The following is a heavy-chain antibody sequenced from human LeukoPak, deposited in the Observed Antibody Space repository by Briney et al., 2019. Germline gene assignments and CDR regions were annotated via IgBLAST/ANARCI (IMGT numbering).Heavy chain of an antibody. Sequence: GGSLRLSCAASGFRFSAYGMYWVRQTPGKGLEWVAVISYEGSNEYYADSVKGRFTISRDNSENTLYLQMNSLRADDTAVYYCVRALNGDKDYWGQGTLVTVSS. CDR3: VRALNGDKDY. J-gene: IGHJ4*02. CDR2: ISYEGSNE. D-gene: IGHD3-9*01. CDR1: GFRFSAYG. V-gene: IGHV3-30*03.